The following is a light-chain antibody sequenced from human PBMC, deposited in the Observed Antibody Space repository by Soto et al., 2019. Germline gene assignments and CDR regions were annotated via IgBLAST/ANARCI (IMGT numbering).Light chain of an antibody. CDR2: CNN. CDR1: SSNIGSNR. V-gene: IGLV1-44*01. J-gene: IGLJ3*02. CDR3: AAWDDSLNGVV. Sequence: QSVLTQPPSASGTPGQRVTISCSGSSSNIGSNRVNWYQQVPGTAPKLLIYCNNQRPSGVPDRFSGSRSGTSASLAISGLQSEDEADYYCAAWDDSLNGVVFGGGTKLTVL.